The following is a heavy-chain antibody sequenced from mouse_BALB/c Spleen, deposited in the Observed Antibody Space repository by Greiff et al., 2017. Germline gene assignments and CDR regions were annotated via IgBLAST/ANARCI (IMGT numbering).Heavy chain of an antibody. CDR1: GFNIKDYY. J-gene: IGHJ4*01. Sequence: EVQLQESGAELVRSGASVKLSCTASGFNIKDYYMHWVKQRPEQGLEWIGWIDPENGDTEYAPKFQGKATMTADTSSNTAYLQLSSLTSEDTAVYYCNAAYYGNYAMDYWGQGTSVTVSS. D-gene: IGHD1-1*01. V-gene: IGHV14-4*02. CDR3: NAAYYGNYAMDY. CDR2: IDPENGDT.